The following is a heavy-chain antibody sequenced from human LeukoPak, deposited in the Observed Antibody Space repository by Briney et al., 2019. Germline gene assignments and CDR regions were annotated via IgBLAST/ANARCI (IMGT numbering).Heavy chain of an antibody. CDR2: IRYDGSNK. Sequence: GGSLRLSRAASGFTFSSYGMHWVRQAPGKGLEWVAFIRYDGSNKYYADSVKGRFTISRDNSKNTLYLQMNSLRAEDTAVYYCAKDLVRITMIVVVTDPDAFDIWGQGTMVTVSS. CDR3: AKDLVRITMIVVVTDPDAFDI. D-gene: IGHD3-22*01. CDR1: GFTFSSYG. V-gene: IGHV3-30*02. J-gene: IGHJ3*02.